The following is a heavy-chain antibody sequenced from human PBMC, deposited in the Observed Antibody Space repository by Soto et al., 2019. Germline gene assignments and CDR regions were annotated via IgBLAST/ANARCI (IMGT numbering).Heavy chain of an antibody. J-gene: IGHJ4*02. Sequence: EVQLVESGGGLVKPGGSLRLSCAASGFTFSTCSMNWVRQAPGKGLEWVSAISSSSSNIYYADSVKGRFTISSDNAKNSLYLQINSLRPDDTAVYYCARDNGYDAATLDYWGQGTLVTVSS. V-gene: IGHV3-21*02. D-gene: IGHD5-12*01. CDR1: GFTFSTCS. CDR3: ARDNGYDAATLDY. CDR2: ISSSSSNI.